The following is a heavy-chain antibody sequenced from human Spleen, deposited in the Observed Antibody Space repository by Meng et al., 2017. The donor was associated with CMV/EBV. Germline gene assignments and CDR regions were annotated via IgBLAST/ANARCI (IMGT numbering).Heavy chain of an antibody. D-gene: IGHD4-11*01. J-gene: IGHJ4*02. CDR2: INSDGSSK. CDR1: GFTFSSYW. CDR3: ARGYPYSDYVDY. Sequence: CAASGFTFSSYWMHWVRQAPGKGLVWVARINSDGSSKDYADSVKGRFTISRDNAKNTLYLQMNSLGAEDTAVYYCARGYPYSDYVDYWGQGTLVTVSS. V-gene: IGHV3-74*01.